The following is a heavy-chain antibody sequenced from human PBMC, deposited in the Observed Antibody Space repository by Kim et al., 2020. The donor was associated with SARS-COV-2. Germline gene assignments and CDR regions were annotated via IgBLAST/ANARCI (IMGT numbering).Heavy chain of an antibody. V-gene: IGHV4-38-2*02. J-gene: IGHJ4*02. CDR3: ARGGQWLARIIDY. CDR1: GYSISSGYY. CDR2: IYHSGST. D-gene: IGHD6-19*01. Sequence: SETLSLTCTVSGYSISSGYYWGWIRQPPGKGLEWIGTIYHSGSTYYNASLKSRVTISVDTSKNQFSLKLSSVTAADTAVYYCARGGQWLARIIDYWGQGTLVTVSS.